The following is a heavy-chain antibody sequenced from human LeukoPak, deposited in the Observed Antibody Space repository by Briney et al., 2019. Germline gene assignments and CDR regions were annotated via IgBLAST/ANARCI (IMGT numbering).Heavy chain of an antibody. Sequence: PSQTLSLTCTVSGGSISSGGHYWSWIRQHPGKGLEWIGNICYSGNTYYNPSLKSRVTISVDTSKNQFSLKLSSVTAADTAVYYCARADYLDSSGYFGKFEYWGQGTLVTVSS. CDR1: GGSISSGGHY. D-gene: IGHD3-22*01. V-gene: IGHV4-31*03. J-gene: IGHJ4*02. CDR2: ICYSGNT. CDR3: ARADYLDSSGYFGKFEY.